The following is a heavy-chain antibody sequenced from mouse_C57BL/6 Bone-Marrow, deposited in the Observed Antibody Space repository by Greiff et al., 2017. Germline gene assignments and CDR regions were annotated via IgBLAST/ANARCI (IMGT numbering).Heavy chain of an antibody. CDR2: IYPRSGNT. V-gene: IGHV1-81*01. CDR1: GYTFTSYG. Sequence: QVQLKESGAELARPGASVKLSCKASGYTFTSYGISWVKQRTGQGLEWIGEIYPRSGNTYYNEKFKGKATLTADKSSSTAYMELRSLTSEDSAVYFCARRGLRPPYYYAMDYWGQGTSVTVSS. CDR3: ARRGLRPPYYYAMDY. J-gene: IGHJ4*01. D-gene: IGHD3-2*02.